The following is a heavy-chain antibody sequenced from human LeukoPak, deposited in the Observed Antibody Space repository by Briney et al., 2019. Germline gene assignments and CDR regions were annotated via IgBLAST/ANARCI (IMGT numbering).Heavy chain of an antibody. CDR1: GFTFRNLH. Sequence: PGGSLRLSCAASGFTFRNLHMNWVRQAPGKGPEWVSSISSSGNYKYYADSVKGRFTISRDNAKNSLYLQLNSLRVDDTAVYYCARNLYNSASPPDYWGQGTLVTVSS. J-gene: IGHJ4*02. CDR2: ISSSGNYK. CDR3: ARNLYNSASPPDY. V-gene: IGHV3-21*01. D-gene: IGHD6-19*01.